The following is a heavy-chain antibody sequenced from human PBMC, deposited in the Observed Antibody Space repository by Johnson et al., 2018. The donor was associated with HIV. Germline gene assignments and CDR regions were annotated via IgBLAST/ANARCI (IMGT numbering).Heavy chain of an antibody. J-gene: IGHJ3*02. D-gene: IGHD1-26*01. V-gene: IGHV3-7*01. CDR1: GFIFSSYW. CDR2: INQDESEK. Sequence: MQLVESGGGLVQPGGSLRLSCAASGFIFSSYWMSWVRQAPGKGLEWVANINQDESEKYYVDSVKGRFTISRDNSKNTLHLQMNSLSAEDTAVYYCARVPIPSSGSYYLSSVAFDIWGQGTMVTVSS. CDR3: ARVPIPSSGSYYLSSVAFDI.